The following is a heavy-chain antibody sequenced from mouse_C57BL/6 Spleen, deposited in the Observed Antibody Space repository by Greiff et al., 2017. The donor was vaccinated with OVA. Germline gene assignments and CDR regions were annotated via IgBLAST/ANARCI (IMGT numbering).Heavy chain of an antibody. CDR1: GYTFTDPL. J-gene: IGHJ4*01. D-gene: IGHD2-1*01. CDR3: GRSRGNHHYYAMDY. V-gene: IGHV1-11*01. CDR2: IYPVSGET. Sequence: VQVVESGAELASPGASVTLSCKASGYTFTDPLMNWVKKRPGQGLEWIGRIYPVSGETNYNQKFMGKATFSVDRSSSTVYMVLNSLTSEDPAVYYCGRSRGNHHYYAMDYWGQGTSVTVSS.